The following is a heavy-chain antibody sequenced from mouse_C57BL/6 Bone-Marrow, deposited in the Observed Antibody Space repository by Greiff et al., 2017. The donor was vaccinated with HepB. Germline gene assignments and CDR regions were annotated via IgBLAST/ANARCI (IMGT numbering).Heavy chain of an antibody. D-gene: IGHD2-1*01. CDR3: TGPIYYGTTWFAY. J-gene: IGHJ3*01. V-gene: IGHV6-3*01. CDR1: GFTFSNYW. CDR2: IRLKSDNYAT. Sequence: EVQLVESGGGLVQPGGSMKLSCVASGFTFSNYWMNWVRQSPEKGLEWVAQIRLKSDNYATHYAESVKGRFTISRDDSKSSVYLQMNNLRAEDTGIYYCTGPIYYGTTWFAYWGQGTLVTVSA.